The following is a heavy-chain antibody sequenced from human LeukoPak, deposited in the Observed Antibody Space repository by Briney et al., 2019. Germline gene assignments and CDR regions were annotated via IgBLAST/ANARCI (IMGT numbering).Heavy chain of an antibody. V-gene: IGHV3-21*01. Sequence: GGSLRLSCAASGFTFSSYSMNWVRQAPGKGLEWVSSISSSSSYIYYADSVKGRFTISRDNAKNSLYLQMNSLRAEDTAVYYCARDLLLLWFGELSHQGSAFDIWGQGTMVTVSS. CDR3: ARDLLLLWFGELSHQGSAFDI. CDR1: GFTFSSYS. D-gene: IGHD3-10*01. J-gene: IGHJ3*02. CDR2: ISSSSSYI.